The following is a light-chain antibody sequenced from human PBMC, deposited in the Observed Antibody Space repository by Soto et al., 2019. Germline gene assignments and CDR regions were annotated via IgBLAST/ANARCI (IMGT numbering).Light chain of an antibody. Sequence: EVVMTQSPATLSVSPGEGVTLSCRASQGIGDTLAWYQHKPGQTPRLLIYGASSRATGVPDRFSGSGSGTDFTLTISRLEPEDFAVYYCQQYGSSPKTFGHGTKG. CDR3: QQYGSSPKT. CDR2: GAS. J-gene: IGKJ1*01. CDR1: QGIGDT. V-gene: IGKV3-20*01.